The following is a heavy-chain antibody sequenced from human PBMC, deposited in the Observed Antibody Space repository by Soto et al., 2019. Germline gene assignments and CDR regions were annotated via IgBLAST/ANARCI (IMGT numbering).Heavy chain of an antibody. CDR1: GGTFSSYA. J-gene: IGHJ4*02. V-gene: IGHV1-69*06. CDR3: GNQGGGNGDLLFDY. Sequence: QVQLVQSGAEVKKPGSSVKVSCKASGGTFSSYAISWVRQAPGQGLEWMGGIIPIFGTANYAQKFQGRVTTYGDKATGNGYKELSSLGFGEQAGYYCGNQGGGNGDLLFDYWGQGTLVTVSS. D-gene: IGHD4-17*01. CDR2: IIPIFGTA.